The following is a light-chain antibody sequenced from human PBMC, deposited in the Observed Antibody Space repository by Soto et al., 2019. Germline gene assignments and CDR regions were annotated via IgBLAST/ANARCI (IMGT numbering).Light chain of an antibody. CDR3: SSCTSSNTVI. CDR2: EVS. V-gene: IGLV2-14*01. J-gene: IGLJ2*01. Sequence: QSALTQPASVSGSPGQWITISCTGTSSDVGGYNYVSWYQQHPGKAPKFMIYEVSNRPSGVSNRFSGSKSGNTASLTISGLQAEDEADYYCSSCTSSNTVIFGGGTKLTVL. CDR1: SSDVGGYNY.